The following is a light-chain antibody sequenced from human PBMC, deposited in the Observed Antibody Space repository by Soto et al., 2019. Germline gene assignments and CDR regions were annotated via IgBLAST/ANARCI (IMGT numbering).Light chain of an antibody. CDR2: GTS. V-gene: IGKV3-20*01. CDR3: QQHDSWPRT. J-gene: IGKJ1*01. Sequence: EIVLTQSPGTLSLSPGERATLSCRASQSLSSSYLAWYQQKPGQAPRLLISGTSSRATGIPDRFSGSGSGTAFTLTISSLQSEDFAVYYCQQHDSWPRTFGQGTKVDIK. CDR1: QSLSSSY.